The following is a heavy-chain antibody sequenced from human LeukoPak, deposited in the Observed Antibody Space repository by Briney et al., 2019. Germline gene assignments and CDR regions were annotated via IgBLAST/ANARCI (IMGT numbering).Heavy chain of an antibody. CDR3: ARDGDGYNLD. J-gene: IGHJ4*02. D-gene: IGHD5-24*01. CDR2: INSNNGDT. CDR1: GYIFTGYH. Sequence: ASVKVSCKASGYIFTGYHLHWVRQAPGQGLEWVGGINSNNGDTHYAQNFQGRVTMTRDTSISTAYMELSRLGSDDTAVYYCARDGDGYNLDWGQGTLVTVSS. V-gene: IGHV1-2*02.